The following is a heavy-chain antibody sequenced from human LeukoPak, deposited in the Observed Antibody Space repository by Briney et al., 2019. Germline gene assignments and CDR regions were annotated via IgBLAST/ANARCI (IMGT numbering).Heavy chain of an antibody. Sequence: GGSLRLSCAASGFTFNSYWIHWVRPAPGKGLVWVSRINTDGSRTNYADSVKGRFAISRDDAKNTVHLQMYSLGAEDSAVYYCARGEGLGTTNGGYYFAYWGQGSLVIVSS. D-gene: IGHD1-26*01. J-gene: IGHJ4*02. V-gene: IGHV3-74*01. CDR1: GFTFNSYW. CDR2: INTDGSRT. CDR3: ARGEGLGTTNGGYYFAY.